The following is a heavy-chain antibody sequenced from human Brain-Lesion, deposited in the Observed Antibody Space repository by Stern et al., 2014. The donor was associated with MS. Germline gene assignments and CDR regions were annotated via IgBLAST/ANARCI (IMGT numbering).Heavy chain of an antibody. Sequence: VQLLESGAELKKPGSSVKVSCKASGGTFSSYTVSWVRQAPGQGLEWMGKIIPILGVANYAPKVQGRVTITADKFTGTAYMEVTSLRSEDTAIYYCTTSPYGLDAWGQGTTVTVSS. CDR1: GGTFSSYT. CDR2: IIPILGVA. V-gene: IGHV1-69*09. CDR3: TTSPYGLDA. D-gene: IGHD1-14*01. J-gene: IGHJ6*02.